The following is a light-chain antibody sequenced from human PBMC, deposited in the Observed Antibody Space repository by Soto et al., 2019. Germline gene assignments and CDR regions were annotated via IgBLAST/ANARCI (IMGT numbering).Light chain of an antibody. Sequence: QAVVPQEPSLTVSPGGTVTLTCASSSGAVTSGSYPNWLQQKPGQAPRPLIHSTRNKYSSTPARFSGSLLGGKAALTVSGVQPDDEADYYCLLYYGGSLLFGGGTQLTVL. CDR2: STR. V-gene: IGLV7-43*01. CDR3: LLYYGGSLL. J-gene: IGLJ3*02. CDR1: SGAVTSGSY.